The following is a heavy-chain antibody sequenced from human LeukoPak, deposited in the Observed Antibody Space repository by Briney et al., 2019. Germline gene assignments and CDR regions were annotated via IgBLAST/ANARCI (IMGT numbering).Heavy chain of an antibody. D-gene: IGHD3-22*01. CDR3: ARGGSGYFDY. Sequence: PGGSLRLSWAASGFTSSSYSMNWVRQAPGKGLEWVSSISSSSSYIYYADSVKGRFTISRDNAKNSLYLQMNSLRAEDTAVYYCARGGSGYFDYWGQGTLVTVS. V-gene: IGHV3-21*01. J-gene: IGHJ4*02. CDR2: ISSSSSYI. CDR1: GFTSSSYS.